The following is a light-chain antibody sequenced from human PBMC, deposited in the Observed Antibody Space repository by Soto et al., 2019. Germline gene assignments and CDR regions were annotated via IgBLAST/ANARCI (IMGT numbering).Light chain of an antibody. CDR3: QQRSNWPIT. CDR1: QSVSSY. CDR2: DAS. Sequence: EIVLPQYPNTLSVSPGERSTLSCRASQSVSSYLAWYQQKPGQAPRLLIYDASNRATGIPARFSGSGSGTDFTLTTSSLEPEDFAVYYCQQRSNWPITFGQGGRLEIK. V-gene: IGKV3-11*01. J-gene: IGKJ5*01.